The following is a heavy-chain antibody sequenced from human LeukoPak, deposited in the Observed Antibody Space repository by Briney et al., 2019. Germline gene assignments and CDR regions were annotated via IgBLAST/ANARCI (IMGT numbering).Heavy chain of an antibody. J-gene: IGHJ4*02. D-gene: IGHD2-2*01. CDR2: IYYSGST. Sequence: SQTLSLTCTVSGGSISSGDYYWSWIRQPPGTGLEWIGYIYYSGSTYYNPSLKSRVTISVDTSKNQFSLKLSSVTAADTAVYYCARVRVGVPAAIVDYWGQGTLVTVSS. CDR3: ARVRVGVPAAIVDY. V-gene: IGHV4-30-4*01. CDR1: GGSISSGDYY.